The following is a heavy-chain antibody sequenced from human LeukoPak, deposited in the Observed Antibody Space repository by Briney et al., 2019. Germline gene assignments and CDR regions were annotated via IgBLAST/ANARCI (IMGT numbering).Heavy chain of an antibody. V-gene: IGHV3-21*04. J-gene: IGHJ4*02. CDR3: AKDIGYDSSGYYDY. D-gene: IGHD3-22*01. CDR1: GFTFSSYS. CDR2: ISNSSSYI. Sequence: GGSLRLSCAASGFTFSSYSMNWVRQAPGKGLEWVSSISNSSSYIYYADSVKGRFTISRDNAKNSLYLQMNSLRAEDTALYYCAKDIGYDSSGYYDYWGQGTLVTVSS.